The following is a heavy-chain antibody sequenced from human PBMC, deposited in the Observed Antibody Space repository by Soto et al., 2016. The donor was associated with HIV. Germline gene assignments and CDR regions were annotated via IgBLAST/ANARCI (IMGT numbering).Heavy chain of an antibody. V-gene: IGHV3-64D*06. CDR1: GFTFSSYA. CDR2: ISSNGGST. Sequence: PASGFTFSSYAMHWVRQAPGKGLEYVSAISSNGGSTYYADSVKGRFTISRDNSKNTLYLQMSSLRAEDTAVYYCVPAADSISYFDYWAREPWSPSPQ. CDR3: VPAADSISYFDY. D-gene: IGHD2-2*01. J-gene: IGHJ4*02.